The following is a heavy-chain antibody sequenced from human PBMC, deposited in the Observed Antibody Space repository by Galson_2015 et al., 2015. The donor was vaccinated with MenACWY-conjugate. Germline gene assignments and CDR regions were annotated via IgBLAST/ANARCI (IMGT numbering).Heavy chain of an antibody. CDR3: AYRHAGSGNYYRAFDI. V-gene: IGHV2-5*02. J-gene: IGHJ3*02. Sequence: PALVKPTQPLTLPRTFSGFSLSTRVGEGWIRQPPGKALKWLALIYWDDDKRYSPSLKSRLTITKDTSKSQVVLTMTNMDPVDTVTYYCAYRHAGSGNYYRAFDIWGKGTMVTVSS. CDR1: GFSLSTRVG. D-gene: IGHD1-26*01. CDR2: IYWDDDK.